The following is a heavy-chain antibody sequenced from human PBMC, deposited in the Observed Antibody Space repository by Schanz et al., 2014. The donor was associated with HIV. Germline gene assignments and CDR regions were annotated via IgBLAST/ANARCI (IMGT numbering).Heavy chain of an antibody. D-gene: IGHD1-7*01. Sequence: QVQLVQSGAEVEKPGSSVKVSCKASGYTFTTYHLHWVRQAPGQGLEWMGRIRPDSGDTYSAQKFDGRFTMTRDTSVSTYYMELSSLRSDDTAVYFCARENWHYDHWGQGTLVTVSP. J-gene: IGHJ5*02. V-gene: IGHV1-2*02. CDR2: IRPDSGDT. CDR1: GYTFTTYH. CDR3: ARENWHYDH.